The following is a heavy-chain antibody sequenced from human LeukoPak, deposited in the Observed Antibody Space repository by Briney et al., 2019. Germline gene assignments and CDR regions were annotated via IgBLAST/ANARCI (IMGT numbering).Heavy chain of an antibody. Sequence: GGSLRLSCAASGFTFSSYSMHWVRQAPGKGLEWVSYISSSSDTVYYADSVKGRFTISRENAKNSLYLQINSLRAEDTAVYYCAREFPGAGTGFDCWGREPWSPSPQ. CDR1: GFTFSSYS. J-gene: IGHJ4*02. CDR3: AREFPGAGTGFDC. V-gene: IGHV3-48*01. CDR2: ISSSSDTV. D-gene: IGHD6-13*01.